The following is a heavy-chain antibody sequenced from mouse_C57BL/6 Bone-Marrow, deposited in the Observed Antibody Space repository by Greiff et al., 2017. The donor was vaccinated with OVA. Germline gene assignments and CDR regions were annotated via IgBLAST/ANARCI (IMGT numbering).Heavy chain of an antibody. V-gene: IGHV5-9-1*02. CDR1: GFTFSSYA. Sequence: EVKLEESGEGLVKPGGSLKLSCAASGFTFSSYAMSWVRQTPEKRLEWVAYISSGGDYIYYADTVKGRFTISRDNARNTLYLQMSSLKAEDTAMYYCTRDGNYYGSSYWYFDVWGTGTTVTVSS. CDR2: ISSGGDYI. D-gene: IGHD1-1*01. J-gene: IGHJ1*03. CDR3: TRDGNYYGSSYWYFDV.